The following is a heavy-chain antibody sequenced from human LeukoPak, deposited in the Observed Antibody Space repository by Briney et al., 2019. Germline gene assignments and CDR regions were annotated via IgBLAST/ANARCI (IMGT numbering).Heavy chain of an antibody. D-gene: IGHD5-12*01. CDR1: GYSFTNYW. CDR3: AARSGGYLK. V-gene: IGHV5-51*01. Sequence: GESLKISCEGSGYSFTNYWIAWVRQMPGKGLEYMGIIYPGDSDTRYSPSFQGQVTISADKSLNTAYLQWSSLKASDTAMYYCAARSGGYLKWGQGTLVTVSS. J-gene: IGHJ4*02. CDR2: IYPGDSDT.